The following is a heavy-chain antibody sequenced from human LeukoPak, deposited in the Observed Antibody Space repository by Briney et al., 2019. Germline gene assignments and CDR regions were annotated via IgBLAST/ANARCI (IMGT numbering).Heavy chain of an antibody. CDR3: SEGYFEPFDH. V-gene: IGHV4-59*02. D-gene: IGHD2/OR15-2a*01. J-gene: IGHJ4*02. Sequence: SETLSLTCVVPGASVSSSHWNWIRQLPGKGLEWIGCLSCTGKTDYDPSLTSRVTISLDTSKNQVSLKLRSVTAADTAVYYCSEGYFEPFDHWGQGTLVTVSS. CDR2: LSCTGKT. CDR1: GASVSSSH.